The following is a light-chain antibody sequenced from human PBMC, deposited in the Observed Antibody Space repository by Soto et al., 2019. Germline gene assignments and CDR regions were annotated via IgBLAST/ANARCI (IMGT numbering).Light chain of an antibody. J-gene: IGKJ4*01. CDR1: QNIKKY. Sequence: DIQMTQSPSSLSASVGDRVTITCRASQNIKKYLNWYQQKPGKAHNLLIYTASSLQVGLPSSFSGSGSGTDFTLTISSLQPEDSATYYCQQSFGTPLTFGGGTKVEIK. CDR3: QQSFGTPLT. CDR2: TAS. V-gene: IGKV1-39*01.